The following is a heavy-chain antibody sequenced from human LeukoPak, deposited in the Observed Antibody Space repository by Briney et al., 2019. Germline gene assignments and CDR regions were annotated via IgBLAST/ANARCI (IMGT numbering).Heavy chain of an antibody. CDR3: VRVVTTGSGWYHFDN. Sequence: GRSLRLSCAASGFTFSSYAMHWVRQAPGKGLEWVAVISYDGSNKYYADSVKGRFTISRDNSKNTLYLQMNSLRAEDTAVYFCVRVVTTGSGWYHFDNWGLGTLVTVSS. J-gene: IGHJ4*02. CDR2: ISYDGSNK. D-gene: IGHD6-13*01. CDR1: GFTFSSYA. V-gene: IGHV3-30*01.